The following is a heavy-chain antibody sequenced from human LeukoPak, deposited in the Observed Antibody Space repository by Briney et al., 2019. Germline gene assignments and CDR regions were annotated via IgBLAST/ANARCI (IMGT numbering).Heavy chain of an antibody. V-gene: IGHV3-7*01. CDR3: ARDGIVGVTVFDY. CDR1: GITFSSYW. Sequence: GSLRLSCAASGITFSSYWMSWVRQAPGKGLEWVANIKQDGSEKYYVDSVKGRFTISRDNAKNSLYLQMSSLRAEDTAVYYCARDGIVGVTVFDYWGQGTLVTVSS. D-gene: IGHD1-26*01. CDR2: IKQDGSEK. J-gene: IGHJ4*02.